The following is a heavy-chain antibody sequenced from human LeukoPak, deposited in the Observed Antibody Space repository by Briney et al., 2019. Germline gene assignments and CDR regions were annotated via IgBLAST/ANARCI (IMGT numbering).Heavy chain of an antibody. CDR3: AKVYGGNTGDY. V-gene: IGHV3-30*04. CDR1: GFTFSSYA. D-gene: IGHD4-23*01. J-gene: IGHJ4*02. Sequence: GGSLRLSCAASGFTFSSYAMHWVRQAPGKGLEWVAVISYDGSNKYYADSVKGRFTISRDNSKNTLYLQMNSLRAEATAVYYCAKVYGGNTGDYWGQGTLVTVSS. CDR2: ISYDGSNK.